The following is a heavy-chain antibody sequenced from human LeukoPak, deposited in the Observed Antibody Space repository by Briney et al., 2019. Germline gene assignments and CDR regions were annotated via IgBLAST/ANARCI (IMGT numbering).Heavy chain of an antibody. Sequence: SETLSLTCTVSGGSITSYYWSWIRKPPGKGLEWLGYIYYSGSTNYNPSLRSRVTISVDTSKNQFSLKLSSVTAADTAVYYCARDGTIYYDILTGNSPTGYFDLWGRGTLVTVSS. J-gene: IGHJ2*01. CDR1: GGSITSYY. D-gene: IGHD3-9*01. CDR3: ARDGTIYYDILTGNSPTGYFDL. CDR2: IYYSGST. V-gene: IGHV4-59*01.